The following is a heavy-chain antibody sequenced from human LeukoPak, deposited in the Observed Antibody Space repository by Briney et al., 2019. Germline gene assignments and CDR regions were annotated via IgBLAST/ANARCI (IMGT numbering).Heavy chain of an antibody. D-gene: IGHD3-22*01. V-gene: IGHV3-30*18. Sequence: GGSPRLSCAASGFTSCSYWMSWVRQAPGKGLGWVAFISPDGSIGNYADSVKGRFTISRDTSKNTVYLQINRLRPEDTALYHCAKDDHYDTSGHGWVFDIWGEGTVVTVSS. CDR1: GFTSCSYW. CDR2: ISPDGSIG. J-gene: IGHJ3*02. CDR3: AKDDHYDTSGHGWVFDI.